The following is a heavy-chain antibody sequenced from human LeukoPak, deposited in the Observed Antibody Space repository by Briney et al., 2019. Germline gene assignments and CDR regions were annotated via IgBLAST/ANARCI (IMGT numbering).Heavy chain of an antibody. CDR3: ARDPPKRYDYVWGSYFRGTGEVDY. D-gene: IGHD3-16*01. J-gene: IGHJ4*02. CDR2: IWYDGSNK. Sequence: TGGSLRLSCAASGFTFSSYGMHWVRQAPGKGLEWVAVIWYDGSNKYYADSVKGRFTISRDNSKNTLYLQMNSLRAEDTAVYYCARDPPKRYDYVWGSYFRGTGEVDYWGQGTLVTVSS. V-gene: IGHV3-33*01. CDR1: GFTFSSYG.